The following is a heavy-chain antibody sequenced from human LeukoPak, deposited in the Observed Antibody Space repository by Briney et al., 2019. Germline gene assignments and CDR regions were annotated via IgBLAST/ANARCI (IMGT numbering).Heavy chain of an antibody. CDR1: DSFISSSLYC. D-gene: IGHD4-17*01. Sequence: TKFLTWRFADSFISSSLYCGRWIRRPPGKGLERIGRIYFSGSTYYTPSLRSRVTISADTSKNQFSLKLSSMTAADTAVHYCARHGDHVDYVFDYWGQGTLVTVSS. CDR3: ARHGDHVDYVFDY. V-gene: IGHV4-39*01. CDR2: IYFSGST. J-gene: IGHJ4*02.